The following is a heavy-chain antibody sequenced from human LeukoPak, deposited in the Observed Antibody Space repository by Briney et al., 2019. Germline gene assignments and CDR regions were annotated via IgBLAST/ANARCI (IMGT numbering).Heavy chain of an antibody. D-gene: IGHD3-10*01. Sequence: ASLKVSCKASGYTFTSYGISWVRHAPGQGLEWMGWISAYNGNTNYAQKIHCRVNMTTDTSTSTAYMELRSLRSDDTAVYYCARVRLLWFGELLIPFDYWGQGTLVTVSS. CDR1: GYTFTSYG. J-gene: IGHJ4*02. V-gene: IGHV1-18*01. CDR2: ISAYNGNT. CDR3: ARVRLLWFGELLIPFDY.